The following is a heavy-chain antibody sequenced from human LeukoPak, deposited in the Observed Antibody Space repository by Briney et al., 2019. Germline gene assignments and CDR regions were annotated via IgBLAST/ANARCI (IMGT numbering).Heavy chain of an antibody. CDR2: IIPIFGTA. J-gene: IGHJ4*02. Sequence: SVKVSCKASGGAFSSYAISWVRQAPGQGLEWMGGIIPIFGTANYAQKFQGRVTITADESTSTAYMELSSLRSEDTAVYYCAGGAGYGDNDYWGQGTLVTVSS. CDR3: AGGAGYGDNDY. D-gene: IGHD4-17*01. V-gene: IGHV1-69*13. CDR1: GGAFSSYA.